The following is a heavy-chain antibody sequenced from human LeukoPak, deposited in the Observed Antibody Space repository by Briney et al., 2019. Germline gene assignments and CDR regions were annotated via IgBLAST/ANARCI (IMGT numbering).Heavy chain of an antibody. V-gene: IGHV3-30*02. Sequence: GRSLRLSCAASGFTFSSYSMNWVRQAPGKGPEWVAFIRSDSSNQYYADSVKGRFTISRDNSKNTLYLQMNSLRAEDTAVYYCAKVPLSSSGWDREYYFDYWGQGTLVTVSS. D-gene: IGHD6-19*01. CDR3: AKVPLSSSGWDREYYFDY. CDR1: GFTFSSYS. J-gene: IGHJ4*02. CDR2: IRSDSSNQ.